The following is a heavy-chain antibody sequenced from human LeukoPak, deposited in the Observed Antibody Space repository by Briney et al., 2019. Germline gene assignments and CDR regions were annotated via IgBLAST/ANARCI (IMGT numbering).Heavy chain of an antibody. J-gene: IGHJ4*02. D-gene: IGHD3-10*01. CDR1: GFTFSSYW. CDR3: ARDGGLYSVVRGADYNCFDY. V-gene: IGHV3-74*01. CDR2: INSDGSST. Sequence: PGGSLRLSCAASGFTFSSYWMHWVRQAPGKGLVWVSRINSDGSSTSYADSVKGRFTISRDNAKNTLYLQMNSLRAEDTAVYYCARDGGLYSVVRGADYNCFDYWGQGTLVTVSS.